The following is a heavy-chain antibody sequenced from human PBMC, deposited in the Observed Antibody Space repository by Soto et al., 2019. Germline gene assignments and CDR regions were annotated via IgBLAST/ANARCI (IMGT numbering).Heavy chain of an antibody. Sequence: SETLSLTCSVSGVPVSSGDYYWSWIRQPPGKGLEWIGYIYYSGSTYYNPSLKSRVTISVDTSKNQFSLKLSSVTAADTAVYYCASILPPGPYYYYGMDVWGQGTTVTVSS. V-gene: IGHV4-30-4*01. CDR1: GVPVSSGDYY. CDR3: ASILPPGPYYYYGMDV. CDR2: IYYSGST. J-gene: IGHJ6*02.